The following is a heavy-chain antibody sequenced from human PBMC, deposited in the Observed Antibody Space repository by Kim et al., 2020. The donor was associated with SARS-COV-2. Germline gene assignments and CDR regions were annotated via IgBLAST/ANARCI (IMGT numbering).Heavy chain of an antibody. Sequence: SETLSLTCTVSGGSISSSSYYWGWIRQPPGKGLEWIGSIYYSGSTYYNPSLKSRVTISVDTSKNQFSLKLSSVTAADTAVYYCGAGLWFGELLNWFDPWGQGTLVTVSS. V-gene: IGHV4-39*01. D-gene: IGHD3-10*01. CDR3: GAGLWFGELLNWFDP. CDR1: GGSISSSSYY. CDR2: IYYSGST. J-gene: IGHJ5*02.